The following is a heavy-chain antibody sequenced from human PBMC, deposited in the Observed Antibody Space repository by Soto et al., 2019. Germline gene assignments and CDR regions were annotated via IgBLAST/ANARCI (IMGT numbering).Heavy chain of an antibody. CDR3: ASRVGATFWYFDY. Sequence: ASVKVSCKASGYTFTSYYMHWVRQAPGQGLEWMGIINPSGGSTSYAQKFQGRVTMTRDTSTSTVYMELRSLRSEDTAVYYCASRVGATFWYFDYWGQGTLVTVSS. CDR2: INPSGGST. J-gene: IGHJ4*02. CDR1: GYTFTSYY. V-gene: IGHV1-46*01. D-gene: IGHD1-26*01.